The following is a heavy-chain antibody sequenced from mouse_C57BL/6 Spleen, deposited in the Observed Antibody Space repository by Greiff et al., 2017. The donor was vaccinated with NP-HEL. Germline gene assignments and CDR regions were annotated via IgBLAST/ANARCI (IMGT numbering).Heavy chain of an antibody. CDR2: ISSGSSTI. CDR1: GFTFSDYG. CDR3: ARVDDGYYVWFAY. V-gene: IGHV5-17*01. J-gene: IGHJ3*01. Sequence: EVKLVESGGGLVKPGGSLKLSCAASGFTFSDYGMHWVRQAPEKGLEWVAYISSGSSTIYYADTVKGRFTISRDNAKNTLFLQMTSLRSEDTAMYYCARVDDGYYVWFAYWGQGTLVTVSA. D-gene: IGHD2-3*01.